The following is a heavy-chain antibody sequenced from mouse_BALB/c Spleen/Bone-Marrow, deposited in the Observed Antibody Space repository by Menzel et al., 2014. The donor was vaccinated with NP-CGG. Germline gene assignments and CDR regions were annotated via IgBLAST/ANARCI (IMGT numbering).Heavy chain of an antibody. V-gene: IGHV1S45*01. CDR2: INPYNDYT. CDR1: GYTFTNHH. D-gene: IGHD2-14*01. CDR3: ARRYRYDGLGNYAMDY. Sequence: EVKLEESGAELVRPGASVKISCKAFGYTFTNHHINWVKQRPGQGLSRIGYINPYNDYTSYNQKFKGKATLTVDKSSSTAYMELSSLTSEDSAVYYCARRYRYDGLGNYAMDYWGQGTSVTVSS. J-gene: IGHJ4*01.